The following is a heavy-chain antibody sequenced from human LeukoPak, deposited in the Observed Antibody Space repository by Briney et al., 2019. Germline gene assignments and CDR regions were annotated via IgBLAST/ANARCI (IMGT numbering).Heavy chain of an antibody. CDR2: IHTSGNT. V-gene: IGHV4-4*07. D-gene: IGHD6-6*01. CDR3: AREGSMTARPFVSIDY. Sequence: PSETLSLTCTVPGGSISTYYRNWIRQPAGKGLEWIRRIHTSGNTDYNPSLKSRVTMPVDTSKNQLSLKLSSVTATDTAVYYCAREGSMTARPFVSIDYWGQGTLVTISS. CDR1: GGSISTYY. J-gene: IGHJ4*02.